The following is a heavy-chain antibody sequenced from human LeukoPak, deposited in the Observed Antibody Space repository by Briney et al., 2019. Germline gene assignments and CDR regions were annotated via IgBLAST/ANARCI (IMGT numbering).Heavy chain of an antibody. CDR3: ARGYYYDSSGPLDY. V-gene: IGHV1-18*01. CDR1: GYTFTSYG. CDR2: ISAYNGNT. J-gene: IGHJ4*02. D-gene: IGHD3-22*01. Sequence: GASVRVSCKASGYTFTSYGISWVRQAPGQGLEWMGWISAYNGNTNYAQKLQGRVTMTTDTSTSTAYMELRSLRSDDTAVYYCARGYYYDSSGPLDYWGQGTLVTVSS.